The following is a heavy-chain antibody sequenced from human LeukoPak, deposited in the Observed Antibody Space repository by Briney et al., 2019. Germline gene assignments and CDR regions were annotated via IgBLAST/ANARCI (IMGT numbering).Heavy chain of an antibody. CDR2: IIPIFGTA. J-gene: IGHJ5*02. V-gene: IGHV1-69*13. CDR1: XGTXXSYA. D-gene: IGHD3-16*01. CDR3: ARAEGYVSRFDP. Sequence: SVXXSXXASXGTXXSYAXSXXRQAPGQGLEWMGGIIPIFGTANYAQKFQGRVTITADESTSTAYMELSSLRSEDTAVYYCARAEGYVSRFDPWGQGTLVTVSS.